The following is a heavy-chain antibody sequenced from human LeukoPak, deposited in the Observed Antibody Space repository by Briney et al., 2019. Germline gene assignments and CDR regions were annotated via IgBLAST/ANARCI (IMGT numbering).Heavy chain of an antibody. CDR1: GHTFTGNY. CDR3: ALSRAAAGPGYYGMDV. V-gene: IGHV1-2*04. Sequence: ASVTVSRNASGHTFTGNYMHWVRQAPGQGLEWMGWINPNSGGTNYAQKFQGWVTMTRDTSISTAYMELSRLRSDDTAVYYCALSRAAAGPGYYGMDVWGQGTTVTVSS. J-gene: IGHJ6*02. D-gene: IGHD6-13*01. CDR2: INPNSGGT.